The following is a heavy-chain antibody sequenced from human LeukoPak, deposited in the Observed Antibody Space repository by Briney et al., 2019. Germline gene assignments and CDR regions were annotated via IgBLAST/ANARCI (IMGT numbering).Heavy chain of an antibody. D-gene: IGHD6-19*01. CDR1: GYTFTGYY. CDR3: APTHGNGWYYFDY. Sequence: ASVKVSCKASGYTFTGYYIHWARQAPGQGLEWMGWINPNRGDTNYAQNFQGRVTMTRDTSITTAYMELSRLRSDDTAVYYCAPTHGNGWYYFDYWGQGTLVTVSS. V-gene: IGHV1-2*02. J-gene: IGHJ4*02. CDR2: INPNRGDT.